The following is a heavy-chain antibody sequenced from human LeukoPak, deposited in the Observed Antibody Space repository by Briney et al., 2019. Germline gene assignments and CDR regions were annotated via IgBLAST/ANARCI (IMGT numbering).Heavy chain of an antibody. CDR1: GFTFSNYA. V-gene: IGHV3-23*01. D-gene: IGHD2-2*01. J-gene: IGHJ3*01. CDR3: AKVRDCSKTSCYLVAFDL. Sequence: GGSLRLSCAASGFTFSNYAMTWVRQAPGKGLEWVSAISANGGNTYYTDSVKGRFTISRDNSRNTLYLQMKSLGTADTAIYYCAKVRDCSKTSCYLVAFDLWGQGTMVTVSS. CDR2: ISANGGNT.